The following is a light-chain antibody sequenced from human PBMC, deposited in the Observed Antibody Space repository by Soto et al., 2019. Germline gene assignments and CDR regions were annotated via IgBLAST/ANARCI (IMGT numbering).Light chain of an antibody. J-gene: IGLJ2*01. V-gene: IGLV6-57*01. CDR1: SGSIASNY. CDR2: EDK. CDR3: QSYDSTSVV. Sequence: FMLTQPHSVSESPGKTVTISCTRSSGSIASNYLQWYQQRPGSSPTTVIYEDKQRPSGVPDRFSGSIDRSANSASLIISGLKPEDEADYYCQSYDSTSVVFGGGTKLTVL.